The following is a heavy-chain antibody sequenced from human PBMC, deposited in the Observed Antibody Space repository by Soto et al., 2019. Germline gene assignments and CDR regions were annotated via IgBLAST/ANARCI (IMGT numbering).Heavy chain of an antibody. Sequence: QVQLVESGGGVVQPGRSLRLSCAASGFTFSSYGMHWVRQAPGKGLEWVAVIWYDGSNKYYADSVKGRFTISRDNSKNTLYLQMNSLRAEDTAVYYCARDAFYGSGSYPIDYWGQGTLVTVSS. CDR2: IWYDGSNK. V-gene: IGHV3-33*01. J-gene: IGHJ4*02. CDR3: ARDAFYGSGSYPIDY. CDR1: GFTFSSYG. D-gene: IGHD3-10*01.